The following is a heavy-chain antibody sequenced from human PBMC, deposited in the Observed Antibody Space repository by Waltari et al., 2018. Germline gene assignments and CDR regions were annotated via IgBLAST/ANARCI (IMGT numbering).Heavy chain of an antibody. V-gene: IGHV1-69*02. CDR1: GGTYSSYT. J-gene: IGHJ4*02. Sequence: QVQLVQSGAEVKQPGSSVKVSCKAYGGTYSSYTISWVRPAPGQGIEWVGRISLSRGIANDGQKVQGRVTITADKSTSTAYMELSSLRSEDTAVYYCASVRFLEWLSPTDYWGQGTLVTVSS. D-gene: IGHD3-3*01. CDR3: ASVRFLEWLSPTDY. CDR2: ISLSRGIA.